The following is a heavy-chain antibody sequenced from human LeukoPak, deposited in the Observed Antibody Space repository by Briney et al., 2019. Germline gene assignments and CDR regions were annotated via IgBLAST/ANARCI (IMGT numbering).Heavy chain of an antibody. D-gene: IGHD3-22*01. J-gene: IGHJ5*02. CDR3: ASEYYYDSSGYLNWFDP. CDR2: IYYSGST. Sequence: SETLSLTCTVSGVSINSSSYYWGGIRQPPGKGLEWIESIYYSGSTYYNPSLKSRVPISVDTSKNQFSLKLSSVTAADTAVYYCASEYYYDSSGYLNWFDPWGQGTLFTVSS. CDR1: GVSINSSSYY. V-gene: IGHV4-39*01.